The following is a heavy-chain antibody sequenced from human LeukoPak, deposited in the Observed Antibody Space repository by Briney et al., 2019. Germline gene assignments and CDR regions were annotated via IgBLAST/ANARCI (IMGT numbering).Heavy chain of an antibody. CDR3: AKEQDIAVVPAAHFDY. J-gene: IGHJ4*02. Sequence: GGSLRLSCAASGFTFSSYTMSWVRQAPGKGLEWVSAISGSGGSTYYADSVKGRFTISRDNSKNTLYLQMNSLRAEDTAVYYCAKEQDIAVVPAAHFDYWGQGTLVTVSS. V-gene: IGHV3-23*01. CDR2: ISGSGGST. CDR1: GFTFSSYT. D-gene: IGHD2-2*01.